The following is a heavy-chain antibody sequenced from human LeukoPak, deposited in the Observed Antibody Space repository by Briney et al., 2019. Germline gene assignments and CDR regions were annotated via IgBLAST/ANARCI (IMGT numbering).Heavy chain of an antibody. CDR3: ARETGYCSSTSCSMGFDY. Sequence: PSETLSLTCAVYGGSFSGYYWSWIRQPPGKGLEWIGEINHSGSTNYNPSLKSRVTISVDTSKNQFSLKLSSVTAADTAVYYCARETGYCSSTSCSMGFDYWGQGTLVTVSS. D-gene: IGHD2-2*03. CDR1: GGSFSGYY. J-gene: IGHJ4*02. CDR2: INHSGST. V-gene: IGHV4-34*01.